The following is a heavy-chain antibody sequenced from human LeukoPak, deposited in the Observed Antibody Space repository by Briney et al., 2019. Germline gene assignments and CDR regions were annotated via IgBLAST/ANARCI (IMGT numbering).Heavy chain of an antibody. Sequence: ASAKVSCKASGYTFTSYAMHWVRQAPGQRLEWMGWINAGNGNTKYSQKFQGRVTITRDTSASTAYMELSSLRSEDTAVYYCARSANRHSSSWYSDYWGRGTLVTVSS. CDR2: INAGNGNT. D-gene: IGHD6-13*01. J-gene: IGHJ4*02. CDR1: GYTFTSYA. V-gene: IGHV1-3*01. CDR3: ARSANRHSSSWYSDY.